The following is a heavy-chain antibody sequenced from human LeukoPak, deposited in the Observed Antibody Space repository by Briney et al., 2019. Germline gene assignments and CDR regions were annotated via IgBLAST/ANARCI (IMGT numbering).Heavy chain of an antibody. CDR2: IWYDGSNK. D-gene: IGHD1-26*01. V-gene: IGHV3-33*08. J-gene: IGHJ4*02. Sequence: GGSLRLSCAGSGFTFSSYAVSWVRQAPGKGLEWVAVIWYDGSNKYYADSVKGRFTISRDNSKDTLYLQMNSLRAEDTAVYYCATDRNSGKYYDYWGQGTLVTVSS. CDR1: GFTFSSYA. CDR3: ATDRNSGKYYDY.